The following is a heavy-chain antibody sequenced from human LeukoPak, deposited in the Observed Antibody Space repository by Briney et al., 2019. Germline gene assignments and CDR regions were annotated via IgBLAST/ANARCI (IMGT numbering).Heavy chain of an antibody. D-gene: IGHD4-11*01. CDR3: ASTYSNYAFDY. V-gene: IGHV3-9*01. Sequence: GGSLRLSCAASGFTFDDYAMHWVRHAPGKGLEWVSGISWNSGSIGYADSVKGRFTISRDNAKNSLYLQMNSLRAEDTAVYYCASTYSNYAFDYWGQGTLVTVSS. J-gene: IGHJ4*02. CDR1: GFTFDDYA. CDR2: ISWNSGSI.